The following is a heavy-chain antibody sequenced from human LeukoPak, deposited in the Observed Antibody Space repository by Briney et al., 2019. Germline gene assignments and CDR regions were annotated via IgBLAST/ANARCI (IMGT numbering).Heavy chain of an antibody. V-gene: IGHV3-30*18. J-gene: IGHJ4*02. CDR3: AKDRGSSWYFDY. Sequence: GRSLRLSCAASGFXFSSYGMHWVRQAPGKGLKWVAVISYDGSNKYYADSVKGRFTISRDNSKNTLYLQMNSLRAEDTAVYYCAKDRGSSWYFDYWGQGTLVTVSS. CDR1: GFXFSSYG. CDR2: ISYDGSNK. D-gene: IGHD6-13*01.